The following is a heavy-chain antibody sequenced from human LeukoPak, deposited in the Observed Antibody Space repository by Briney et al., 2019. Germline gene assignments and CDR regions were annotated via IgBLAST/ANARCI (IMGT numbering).Heavy chain of an antibody. CDR1: GGSISSSSYY. V-gene: IGHV4-39*07. CDR3: ARDPPNMLWFGESLFDY. D-gene: IGHD3-10*01. J-gene: IGHJ4*02. CDR2: IYYSGST. Sequence: SETLSLTCAVSGGSISSSSYYWVWIRQPPGKGLEWIGSIYYSGSTYSNPSLKSRVTISVDTSKNQFSPKLSSVTAADTAVYYCARDPPNMLWFGESLFDYWGQGTLVTVSS.